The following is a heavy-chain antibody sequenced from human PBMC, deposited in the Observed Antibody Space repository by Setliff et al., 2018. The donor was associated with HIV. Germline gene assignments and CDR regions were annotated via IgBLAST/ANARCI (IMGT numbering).Heavy chain of an antibody. CDR3: ARVIRGVYFYDGTGYYYFDD. V-gene: IGHV4-59*01. Sequence: SETLSLTCTVSGAYISSYYWSWIRQPPGKGLEWIGDIYYSGNTHFNPSLKSRVTISLDTSKNQVFLKLTSVTAADTAVYYCARVIRGVYFYDGTGYYYFDDWGQGALVTVSS. D-gene: IGHD3-10*01. J-gene: IGHJ4*02. CDR2: IYYSGNT. CDR1: GAYISSYY.